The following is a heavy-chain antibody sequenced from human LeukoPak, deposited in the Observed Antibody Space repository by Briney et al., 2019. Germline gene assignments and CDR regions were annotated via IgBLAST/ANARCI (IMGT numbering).Heavy chain of an antibody. J-gene: IGHJ4*02. D-gene: IGHD6-6*01. CDR2: IYTSGST. Sequence: SETLSLTCTVSGGSISSSSYYWGWIRQPPGKGLEWIGRIYTSGSTNYNPSLKSRVTISVDTSKNQFSLKLSSVTAADTAVYYCARDRVEYSSSSGIDWGQGTLVTVSS. CDR3: ARDRVEYSSSSGID. V-gene: IGHV4-39*07. CDR1: GGSISSSSYY.